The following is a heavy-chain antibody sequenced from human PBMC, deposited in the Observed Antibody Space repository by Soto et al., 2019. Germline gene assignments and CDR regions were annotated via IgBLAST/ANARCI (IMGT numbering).Heavy chain of an antibody. V-gene: IGHV3-74*01. CDR1: GFSLSDYW. D-gene: IGHD1-26*01. CDR2: ISNDGTTT. Sequence: EVQVVESGGGLVQPGDSLRLSCVVSGFSLSDYWMHWVRQIPGKGLVWVSRISNDGTTTNYADSVKGRFTISRDNAKNTLYLQMHSLRDEDTAIYYCVGVIVGTAGFFDNWGQGTLGTVSS. J-gene: IGHJ4*02. CDR3: VGVIVGTAGFFDN.